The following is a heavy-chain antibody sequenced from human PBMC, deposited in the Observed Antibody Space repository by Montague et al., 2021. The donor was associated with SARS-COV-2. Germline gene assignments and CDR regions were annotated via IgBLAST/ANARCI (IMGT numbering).Heavy chain of an antibody. CDR2: ITSSGSTI. CDR3: ARDLRDYDIWAGYL. CDR1: GFTFSSYE. V-gene: IGHV3-48*03. D-gene: IGHD3-9*01. J-gene: IGHJ4*02. Sequence: SLRLSCAASGFTFSSYEMNWVRQAPGKGLEWVSYITSSGSTIYYADSVKGRFTISRDNAKNSLFLQMNSLRAEDTAVYYCARDLRDYDIWAGYLWGQGTLVTVSS.